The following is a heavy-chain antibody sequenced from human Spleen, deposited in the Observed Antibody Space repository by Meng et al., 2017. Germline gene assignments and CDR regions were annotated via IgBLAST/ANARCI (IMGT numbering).Heavy chain of an antibody. V-gene: IGHV1-2*06. CDR1: GYTFAAYW. Sequence: QVQVGRSGPGLKKPGASVKGSCKASGYTFAAYWIQWVRQAPGQGLEWMGRIDPKSDNTHYAQKFQGRVTMTRDTSISTAYMELSGLRSDDTAVYYCARDEDISAAGYLLGDFWGQGTLVTVSS. D-gene: IGHD6-13*01. CDR2: IDPKSDNT. CDR3: ARDEDISAAGYLLGDF. J-gene: IGHJ4*02.